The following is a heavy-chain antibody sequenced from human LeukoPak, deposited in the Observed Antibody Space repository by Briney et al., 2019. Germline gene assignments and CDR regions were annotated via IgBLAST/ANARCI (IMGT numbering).Heavy chain of an antibody. Sequence: GGSLRLSCAASGFTFSSYAMNWVRQAPGKGLEWVSAISGSGSSTYYADSVKGRFTISRDNPKNTLYLQMNSLRAEDTAVYYCAGGSTSYFDPWGQGTLVTVSS. CDR2: ISGSGSST. J-gene: IGHJ5*02. V-gene: IGHV3-23*01. CDR3: AGGSTSYFDP. D-gene: IGHD2-2*01. CDR1: GFTFSSYA.